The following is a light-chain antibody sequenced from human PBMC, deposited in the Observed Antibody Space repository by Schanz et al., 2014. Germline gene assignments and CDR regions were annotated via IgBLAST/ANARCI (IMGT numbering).Light chain of an antibody. CDR2: GAS. J-gene: IGKJ4*01. V-gene: IGKV1-39*01. CDR1: QSISSY. Sequence: DIRMTQSPSSVSASVGDTVTITCRASQSISSYLNWYQQKPGKAPNLLIYGASNLQSGVPSRFSGSGSGTDFTLTISSLQLEDFATYYCQQSQGPPLTFGGGTKVDSK. CDR3: QQSQGPPLT.